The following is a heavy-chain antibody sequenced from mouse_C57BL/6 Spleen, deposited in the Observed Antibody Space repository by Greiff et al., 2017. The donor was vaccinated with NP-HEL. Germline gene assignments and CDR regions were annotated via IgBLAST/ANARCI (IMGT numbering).Heavy chain of an antibody. CDR2: INPSNGGT. V-gene: IGHV1-53*01. CDR3: ARRGRYYGSSYWYFDV. D-gene: IGHD1-1*01. Sequence: QVQLQQPGTELVKPGASVKLSCKASGYTFTSYWMHWVKQRPGQGLEWIGNINPSNGGTNYNEKFKSKATLTVDKSSSTAYMQLSSLTSEDAAVYYYARRGRYYGSSYWYFDVWGTGTTVTVSS. J-gene: IGHJ1*03. CDR1: GYTFTSYW.